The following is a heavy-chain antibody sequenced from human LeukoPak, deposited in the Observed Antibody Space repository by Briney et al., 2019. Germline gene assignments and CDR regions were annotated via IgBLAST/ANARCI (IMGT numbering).Heavy chain of an antibody. J-gene: IGHJ4*02. CDR2: TYSGGNT. Sequence: GSLRLSCVVSGFTVRNHYMSWVRQAPRKGLEWVSVTYSGGNTYYADSVKGRFTISRDNSKNTIYLQMNTLGDEDTAVYYCARGFLVVTGQGAFDYWGQGTLVTVSS. D-gene: IGHD3-22*01. CDR3: ARGFLVVTGQGAFDY. CDR1: GFTVRNHY. V-gene: IGHV3-53*01.